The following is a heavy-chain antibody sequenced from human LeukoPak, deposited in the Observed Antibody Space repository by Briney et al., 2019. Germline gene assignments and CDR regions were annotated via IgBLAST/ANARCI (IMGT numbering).Heavy chain of an antibody. CDR1: GFIFDDYA. Sequence: GGSLRLSCAAPGFIFDDYAIHWVRQAPGKGLEWVSLISGDGGSTFYAGSVKGRFTISRDNSKNSLYLQMSSLRSEDTALYYCARESGRSGWYDYWGQGTLVTVSS. CDR2: ISGDGGST. V-gene: IGHV3-43*02. D-gene: IGHD6-19*01. CDR3: ARESGRSGWYDY. J-gene: IGHJ4*02.